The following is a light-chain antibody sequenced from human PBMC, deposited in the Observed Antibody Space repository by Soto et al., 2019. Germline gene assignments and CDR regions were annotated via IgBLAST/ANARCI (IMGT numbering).Light chain of an antibody. Sequence: EIVLTQSPGILSLSPGERATLSCRASQSVSSSYLAWYQQKPGQAPRLLIYGASTRATGSPDRFSGRGSGTDFTLTISRLEPEDFAVYYCQQYGSSSGSFGHGTEVHGK. CDR1: QSVSSSY. CDR3: QQYGSSSGS. CDR2: GAS. J-gene: IGKJ3*01. V-gene: IGKV3-20*01.